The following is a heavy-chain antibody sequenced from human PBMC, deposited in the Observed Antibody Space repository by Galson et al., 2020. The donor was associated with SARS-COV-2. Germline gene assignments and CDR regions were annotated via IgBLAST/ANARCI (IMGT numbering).Heavy chain of an antibody. D-gene: IGHD3-22*01. CDR3: ARGRHYYDRSGPLDY. Sequence: GESLKISCAASGFTFSSYSMNWVRQAPGKGLEWVSSISSSSSYIYYADSVKGRFTISRDNAKNSLYLQMNSLRAEDTAVYYCARGRHYYDRSGPLDYWGQGTLVTVSS. J-gene: IGHJ4*02. V-gene: IGHV3-21*01. CDR2: ISSSSSYI. CDR1: GFTFSSYS.